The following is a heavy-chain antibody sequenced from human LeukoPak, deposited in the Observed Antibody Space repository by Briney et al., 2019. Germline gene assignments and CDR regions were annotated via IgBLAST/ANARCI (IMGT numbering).Heavy chain of an antibody. D-gene: IGHD5-18*01. CDR3: ARMIDYNYGYAFDY. V-gene: IGHV3-48*02. J-gene: IGHJ4*02. CDR1: GFTLSSYT. CDR2: ISSSGII. Sequence: PGGSLRLSCAASGFTLSSYTMNWVRQAPGKGLEWVSYISSSGIISYAASVKGRFTISRDNAKNSLYLKMNSLRDEDTAVYYCARMIDYNYGYAFDYWGQGTLVTVSS.